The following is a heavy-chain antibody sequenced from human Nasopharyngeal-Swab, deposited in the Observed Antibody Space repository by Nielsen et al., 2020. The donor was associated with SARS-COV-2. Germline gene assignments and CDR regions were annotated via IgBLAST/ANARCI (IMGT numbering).Heavy chain of an antibody. CDR3: ARLLWFGELCWFDP. CDR1: GGSISSSSYY. CDR2: IYYSGST. D-gene: IGHD3-10*01. V-gene: IGHV4-39*01. Sequence: SETLSLTCTVSGGSISSSSYYWGWTRQPPGKGLEWIGSIYYSGSTYYNPSLKSRVTISVDTSKNQFSLKLSSVTAADTAVYYCARLLWFGELCWFDPWGQGTLVTVSS. J-gene: IGHJ5*02.